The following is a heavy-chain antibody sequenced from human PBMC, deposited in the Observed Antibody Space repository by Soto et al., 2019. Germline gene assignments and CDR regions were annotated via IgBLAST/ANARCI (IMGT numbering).Heavy chain of an antibody. D-gene: IGHD3-3*01. CDR1: GGSISSGGDF. V-gene: IGHV4-31*03. Sequence: SETLSLTCTVSGGSISSGGDFWSWIRQPPGKGLEWIGNIFYSGTTYYNPSLKSRVTISVDTSKNQFSLKLSSVTAADTAVYFWSGYYRSWGQGALVTVSS. CDR3: SGYYRS. J-gene: IGHJ4*02. CDR2: IFYSGTT.